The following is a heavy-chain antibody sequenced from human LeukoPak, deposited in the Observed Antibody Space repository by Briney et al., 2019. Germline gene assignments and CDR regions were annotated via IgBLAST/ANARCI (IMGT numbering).Heavy chain of an antibody. CDR3: ARDRDYYDSSGYLGYYYYGMDV. J-gene: IGHJ6*02. CDR1: GGGSISSSNHY. Sequence: SETLSLTCTVSGGGSISSSNHYWSWIRQPAGKGLEWIGRIYTSGSTNYNPSLKSRVTMSVDTSKNQFSLKLSSVTAADTAVYYCARDRDYYDSSGYLGYYYYGMDVWGQGTTVTVSS. V-gene: IGHV4-61*02. CDR2: IYTSGST. D-gene: IGHD3-22*01.